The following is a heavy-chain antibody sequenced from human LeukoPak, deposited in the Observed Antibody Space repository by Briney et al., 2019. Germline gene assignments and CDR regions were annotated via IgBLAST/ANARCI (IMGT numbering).Heavy chain of an antibody. CDR1: GYTFTSYY. CDR3: ARVGYYDSSGYYPRFDY. CDR2: INPSGGST. D-gene: IGHD3-22*01. J-gene: IGHJ4*02. V-gene: IGHV1-46*01. Sequence: ASVTVSCKASGYTFTSYYMHWVRQAPGQGLEWMGIINPSGGSTSYAQKFQGRVTITADESTSTAYMELSSLRSEDTAVYYCARVGYYDSSGYYPRFDYWGQGTLVTVSS.